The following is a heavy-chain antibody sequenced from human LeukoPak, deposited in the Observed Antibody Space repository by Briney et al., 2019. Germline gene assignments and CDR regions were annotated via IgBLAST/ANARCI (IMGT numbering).Heavy chain of an antibody. CDR1: GADVSRYY. CDR2: IHYSENT. J-gene: IGHJ5*02. CDR3: ATRQRHPTIGFDP. V-gene: IGHV4-59*02. D-gene: IGHD1-1*01. Sequence: SETVSLTCTVSGADVSRYYWSWIRQPPGRGLEWIGYIHYSENTHYNPSLKSRITISMDTSKNKFSLNLSSVTATHPAVYYRATRQRHPTIGFDPWGQGTLVTVSS.